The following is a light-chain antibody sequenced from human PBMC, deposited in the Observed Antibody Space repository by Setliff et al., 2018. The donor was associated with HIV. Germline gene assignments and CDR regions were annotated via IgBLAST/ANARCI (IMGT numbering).Light chain of an antibody. CDR2: YDR. J-gene: IGLJ1*01. CDR1: NIGGKS. V-gene: IGLV3-21*04. Sequence: SYELTQPPSVSVAPGQTASITCVGNNIGGKSVHWYQQKPGRAPVVVIYYDRDRPSGIPERFSGSNSGNTATLSISRVEAGDEADYYCQVWDTSEELFGPGTKGTV. CDR3: QVWDTSEEL.